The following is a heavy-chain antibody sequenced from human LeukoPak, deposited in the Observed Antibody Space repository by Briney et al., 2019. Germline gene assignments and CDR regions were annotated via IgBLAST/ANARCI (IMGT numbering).Heavy chain of an antibody. CDR1: GFTFSSYA. CDR3: AKEVTMVRGVIDY. D-gene: IGHD3-10*01. CDR2: ITGSGGST. V-gene: IGHV3-23*01. J-gene: IGHJ4*02. Sequence: GGSLRLSCAASGFTFSSYAMSWVRQAPGKGLEWVSTITGSGGSTYYADSVKGRFTISRDNSKNTLYLQMNSLGAEDTAVYYCAKEVTMVRGVIDYWGQGNLVTVSS.